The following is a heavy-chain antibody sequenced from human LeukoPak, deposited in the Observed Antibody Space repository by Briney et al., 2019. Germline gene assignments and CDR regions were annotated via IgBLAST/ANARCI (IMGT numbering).Heavy chain of an antibody. J-gene: IGHJ4*02. Sequence: GASVTVSCTASGGTFSSYAISWVRQAPGQGLEWMGGIIPIFGTANYAQKFQGRVTITADESTSTAYMELSSLRSEDTAVYYCARGYYVWGSYRFFDYWGQGTLVTVSS. CDR3: ARGYYVWGSYRFFDY. CDR2: IIPIFGTA. CDR1: GGTFSSYA. D-gene: IGHD3-16*02. V-gene: IGHV1-69*13.